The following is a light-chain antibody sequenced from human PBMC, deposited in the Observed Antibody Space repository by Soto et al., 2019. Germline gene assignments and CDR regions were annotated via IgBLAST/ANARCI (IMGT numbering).Light chain of an antibody. CDR2: YVD. CDR1: SRDVGAYDY. V-gene: IGLV2-14*03. CDR3: CSYADGSSYF. Sequence: QSALTQPASVSGSPGQSITISCTGTSRDVGAYDYVSWYLQYPDKAPQLLIYYVDHRPSGVSSRFSGSKSGNTASLTISGLQAEDEGDYSCCSYADGSSYFFGKGTKVTV. J-gene: IGLJ1*01.